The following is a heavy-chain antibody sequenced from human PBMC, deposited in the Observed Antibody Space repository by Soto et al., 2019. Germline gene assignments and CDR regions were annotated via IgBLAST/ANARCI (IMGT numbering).Heavy chain of an antibody. CDR3: ARAPQYYDILTGAYYYYYTAV. Sequence: QVQLVQSGAEVKKPGSSVKVSCKASGGTFSSYTISWVRQAPGQGLEWMGRIIPILGIANYAQKFQGRVTITADKSTSTADMELSSLRSEDTAVYYCARAPQYYDILTGAYYYYYTAVWGKGTTVTVSS. J-gene: IGHJ6*03. CDR1: GGTFSSYT. D-gene: IGHD3-9*01. V-gene: IGHV1-69*02. CDR2: IIPILGIA.